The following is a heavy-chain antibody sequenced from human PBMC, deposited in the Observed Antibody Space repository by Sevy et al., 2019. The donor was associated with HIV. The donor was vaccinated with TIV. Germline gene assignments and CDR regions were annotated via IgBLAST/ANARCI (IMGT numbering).Heavy chain of an antibody. J-gene: IGHJ6*02. V-gene: IGHV3-15*04. D-gene: IGHD3-3*01. CDR1: GFTFSYAW. CDR2: IVSKADGGTT. Sequence: GGSLRLSCAASGFTFSYAWMSWVRQAPGKGLEWVGRIVSKADGGTTDYAAPVNGRFTISRDDSKNTLYLQMNSLKTEDTALYYCTTVVKSDFWNGHVNYYGLDVWGQGTTVTVSS. CDR3: TTVVKSDFWNGHVNYYGLDV.